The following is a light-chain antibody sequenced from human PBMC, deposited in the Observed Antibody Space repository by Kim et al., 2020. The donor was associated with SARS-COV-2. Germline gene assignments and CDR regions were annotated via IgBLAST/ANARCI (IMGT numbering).Light chain of an antibody. Sequence: GQSVTISCTGTSDDVGTYNGVSWYQQPPGTAPKLIIYEVKNRPSGVPDRFSGSKSGDTASLTISGLQAEDEADYYCSSYTTTTTLVFGGGTQPTVL. CDR1: SDDVGTYNG. V-gene: IGLV2-18*02. J-gene: IGLJ2*01. CDR3: SSYTTTTTLV. CDR2: EVK.